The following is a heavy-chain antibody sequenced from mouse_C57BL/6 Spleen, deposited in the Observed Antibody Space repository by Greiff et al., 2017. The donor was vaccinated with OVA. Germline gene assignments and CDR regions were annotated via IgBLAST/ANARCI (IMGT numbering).Heavy chain of an antibody. D-gene: IGHD2-2*01. CDR3: ARWLPLAMDY. V-gene: IGHV1-53*01. CDR2: INPSNGGT. Sequence: QVQLQQPGAELVKPGASVKLSCKASGYTFTSYWMHWVKQRPGQGLEWIGNINPSNGGTNYNQKFKGKATLTVDTSSSTAYMQLSSLTSEDSAVYYCARWLPLAMDYWGQGTSVTVSS. J-gene: IGHJ4*01. CDR1: GYTFTSYW.